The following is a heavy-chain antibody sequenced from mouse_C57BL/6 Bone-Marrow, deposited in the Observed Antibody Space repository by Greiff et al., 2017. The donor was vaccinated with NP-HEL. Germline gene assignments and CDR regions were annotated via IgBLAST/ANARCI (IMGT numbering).Heavy chain of an antibody. J-gene: IGHJ2*01. Sequence: VHLVESGAELARPGASVKMSCKASGYTFTSYTMHWVKQRPGQGLEWIGYINPSSGYTKYNQKFKDKATLTADKSSSTAYMQLSSLTSEDSAVYYCARDVDFDYWGQGTTLTVSS. CDR3: ARDVDFDY. V-gene: IGHV1-4*01. CDR1: GYTFTSYT. CDR2: INPSSGYT.